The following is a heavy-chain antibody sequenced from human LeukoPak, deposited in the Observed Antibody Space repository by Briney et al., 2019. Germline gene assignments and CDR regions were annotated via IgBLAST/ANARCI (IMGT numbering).Heavy chain of an antibody. J-gene: IGHJ4*02. CDR2: IIPIFGTA. Sequence: ASVKVSCKASGGTFSSYAISWVRQAPGQGLEWMGRIIPIFGTANYAQKFQGRVTITADKSTSTAYMELSSLRSEDTAVCYCGFIAVAGNFDYWGQGTLVTVSS. V-gene: IGHV1-69*06. D-gene: IGHD6-19*01. CDR3: GFIAVAGNFDY. CDR1: GGTFSSYA.